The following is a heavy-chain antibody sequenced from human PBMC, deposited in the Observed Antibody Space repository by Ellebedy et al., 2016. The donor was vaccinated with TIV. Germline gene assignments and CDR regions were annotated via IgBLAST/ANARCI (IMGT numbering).Heavy chain of an antibody. CDR1: GFTFSSYA. D-gene: IGHD2-21*01. CDR2: ISGSGGST. V-gene: IGHV3-23*01. J-gene: IGHJ6*02. CDR3: ARNILRSYYYYGMDV. Sequence: GGSLRLSXAASGFTFSSYAMSWVRQAPGKGLEWVSAISGSGGSTYYADSVKGRFTISRDNSKNTLYLQMNSLRAEDTAVYYCARNILRSYYYYGMDVWGQGTTVTVSS.